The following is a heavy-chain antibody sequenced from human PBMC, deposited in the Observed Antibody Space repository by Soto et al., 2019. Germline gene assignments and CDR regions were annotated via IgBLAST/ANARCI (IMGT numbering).Heavy chain of an antibody. Sequence: PGGSLRLSCAASGFTFSSYAMHWVRQAPGKGLEWVAVISYDGSNKYYADSVKGRFTISRDNSKNTLYLQMNSLRAEDTAVYYCARDLQRTLITTLSDYWGQGTLVTVSS. CDR3: ARDLQRTLITTLSDY. J-gene: IGHJ4*02. V-gene: IGHV3-30-3*01. D-gene: IGHD3-22*01. CDR1: GFTFSSYA. CDR2: ISYDGSNK.